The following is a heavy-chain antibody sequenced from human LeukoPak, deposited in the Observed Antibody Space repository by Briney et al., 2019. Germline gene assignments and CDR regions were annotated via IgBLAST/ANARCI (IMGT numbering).Heavy chain of an antibody. J-gene: IGHJ4*02. Sequence: GGSLRLSCAVSGITLSNYGMSWVRQAPGKGLEWVAGISDSGGSTNYADSVKGRFTISRDNPKNTLYLQMNSLRAEDTAVYYCVGGYAYYFDYWGQGTLVTVSS. CDR2: ISDSGGST. D-gene: IGHD5-12*01. CDR3: VGGYAYYFDY. CDR1: GITLSNYG. V-gene: IGHV3-23*01.